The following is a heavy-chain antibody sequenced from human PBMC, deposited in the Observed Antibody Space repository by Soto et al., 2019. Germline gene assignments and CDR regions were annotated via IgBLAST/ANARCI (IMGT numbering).Heavy chain of an antibody. CDR2: IWYDGSNK. CDR1: GFTFSSYG. Sequence: GGSLRLSCAASGFTFSSYGMHWVRQAPGKGLEWVAVIWYDGSNKYYADSVKGRFTISRDNSKNTLYLQMNSLRAEDTAVYYCARDQFSSTSCYADYYSYMDVWGKGTTVTVPS. CDR3: ARDQFSSTSCYADYYSYMDV. D-gene: IGHD2-2*01. V-gene: IGHV3-33*01. J-gene: IGHJ6*03.